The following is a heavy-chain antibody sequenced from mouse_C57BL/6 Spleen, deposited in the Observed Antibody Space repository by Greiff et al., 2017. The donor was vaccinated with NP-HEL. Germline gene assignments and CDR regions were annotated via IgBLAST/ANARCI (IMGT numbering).Heavy chain of an antibody. D-gene: IGHD2-5*01. CDR1: GYTFTDYE. Sequence: VQLKESGAELVRPGASVTLSCKASGYTFTDYEMHWVKQTPVHGLEWIGAIDPETGGTAYNQKFKGKAILTADKSSSTAYMELRSLTSEDSAVYYCTRPLPYYSSYYFDYWGQGTTLTVSS. CDR3: TRPLPYYSSYYFDY. CDR2: IDPETGGT. V-gene: IGHV1-15*01. J-gene: IGHJ2*01.